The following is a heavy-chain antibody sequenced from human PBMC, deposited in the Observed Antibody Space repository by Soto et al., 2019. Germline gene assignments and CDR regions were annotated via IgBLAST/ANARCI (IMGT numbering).Heavy chain of an antibody. J-gene: IGHJ3*02. CDR2: IYYSGSA. D-gene: IGHD1-7*01. Sequence: PSETLSLTCTVSRGSISRSSNYWGWIRQPPSKGLEWIGSIYYSGSAYYNLSLESRVTISVDTSKNQFSLKLSSVTAADTAVYYCARQTNWNYFGAVEHAFDIWDQRT. V-gene: IGHV4-39*01. CDR3: ARQTNWNYFGAVEHAFDI. CDR1: RGSISRSSNY.